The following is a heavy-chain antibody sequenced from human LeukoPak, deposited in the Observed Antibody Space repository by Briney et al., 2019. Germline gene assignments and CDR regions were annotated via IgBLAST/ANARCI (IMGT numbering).Heavy chain of an antibody. V-gene: IGHV4-39*01. J-gene: IGHJ4*02. Sequence: LRLSCAASGFTFSDHYMDWVRQPPGKGLEWIGSIYYSGSTYYNPSLKSRVTISVDTSKNQFSLKLSSVTAADTAVYYCARLGGGRELLHLPTKWVGIYYFDYWGQGTLVTVSS. CDR1: GFTFSDHY. CDR3: ARLGGGRELLHLPTKWVGIYYFDY. CDR2: IYYSGST. D-gene: IGHD1-26*01.